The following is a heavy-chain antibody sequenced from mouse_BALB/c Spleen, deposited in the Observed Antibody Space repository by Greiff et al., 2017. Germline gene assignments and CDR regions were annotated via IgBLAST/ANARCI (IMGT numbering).Heavy chain of an antibody. CDR2: IDPETGGT. V-gene: IGHV1-15*01. D-gene: IGHD2-2*01. Sequence: VQLQQSGAELVRPGASVTLSCKASGYTFTDYEMHWVKQTPVHGLEWIGAIDPETGGTAYNQKFKGKATLTADKSSSTAYMELRSLTSEDSAVYYCTRGEGYYDAMDYWGQGTSVTVSS. CDR3: TRGEGYYDAMDY. CDR1: GYTFTDYE. J-gene: IGHJ4*01.